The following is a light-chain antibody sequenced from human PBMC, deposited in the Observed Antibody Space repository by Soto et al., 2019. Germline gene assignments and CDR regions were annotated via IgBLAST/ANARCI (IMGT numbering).Light chain of an antibody. J-gene: IGLJ1*01. V-gene: IGLV2-14*01. CDR2: DVS. CDR1: SSDVGGYNY. CDR3: SSYTISNTLV. Sequence: QLVLTQPASVSGSPGQSITISCTGTSSDVGGYNYVSWYQQYPGKAPKLMFYDVSNRPSGVSNRFSGSKSGNTASLTISGLQAEDEADYYCSSYTISNTLVFGSGTKLTVL.